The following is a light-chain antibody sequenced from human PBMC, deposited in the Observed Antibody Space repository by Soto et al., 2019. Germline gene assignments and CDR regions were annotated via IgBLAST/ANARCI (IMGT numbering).Light chain of an antibody. V-gene: IGKV3-15*01. CDR3: QEYNKWYT. CDR2: GAS. CDR1: QSVSSN. Sequence: IVMTQSPATLSVSPGERATLSCRASQSVSSNLAWYQQRPGQTPRLLIYGASTRATGIPARISGSGSGTEFTLTISSLQSEDFAVYYCQEYNKWYTFGQGTKLEIK. J-gene: IGKJ2*01.